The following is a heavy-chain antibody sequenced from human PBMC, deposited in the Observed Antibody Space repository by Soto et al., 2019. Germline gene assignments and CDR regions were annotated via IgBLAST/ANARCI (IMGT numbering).Heavy chain of an antibody. V-gene: IGHV4-59*01. CDR2: IYYSGST. CDR1: GGSISSYY. CDR3: ATSCDSSSSGGWFDP. Sequence: SETLSLTCTVSGGSISSYYWSWIRQPPGKGLEWIGYIYYSGSTNYNPSLKSRVTISVDTSKNQFSLKLSSVTAADTAVYYCATSCDSSSSGGWFDPWGQGTLVTVSS. J-gene: IGHJ5*02. D-gene: IGHD6-6*01.